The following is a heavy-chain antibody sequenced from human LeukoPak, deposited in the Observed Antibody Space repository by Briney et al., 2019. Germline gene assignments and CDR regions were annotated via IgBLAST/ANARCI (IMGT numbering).Heavy chain of an antibody. V-gene: IGHV1-69*13. D-gene: IGHD6-13*01. CDR3: AREMSSSWYSSESGYYLDY. CDR2: IIPIFGTA. Sequence: SVKASCKASGYTFTSYAMNWVRQAPGQGLEWMGGIIPIFGTANYAQKFQGRVTITADESTSTAYMELSSLRSEDTAVYYCAREMSSSWYSSESGYYLDYWGQGTLVTVSS. CDR1: GYTFTSYA. J-gene: IGHJ4*02.